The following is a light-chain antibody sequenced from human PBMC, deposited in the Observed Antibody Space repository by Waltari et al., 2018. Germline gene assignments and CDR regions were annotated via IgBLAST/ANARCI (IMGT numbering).Light chain of an antibody. J-gene: IGKJ2*01. CDR3: QQRSNWPPRYT. CDR1: QRVSSY. V-gene: IGKV3-11*01. Sequence: EIVLTQSPATPSLSPGERATLSCRASQRVSSYLAWYQQKPGQAPRLLIYDASNRATGIPARFSGSGSGTDFTLTISSLEPEDFAVYYCQQRSNWPPRYTFGQGTKLEIK. CDR2: DAS.